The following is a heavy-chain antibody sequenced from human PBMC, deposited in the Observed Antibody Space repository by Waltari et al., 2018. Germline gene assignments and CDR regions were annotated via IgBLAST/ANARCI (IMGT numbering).Heavy chain of an antibody. Sequence: QVQLQASGPGLVKPSQTLSLTCTVPGGSISSGRYFFSWLRQPAGKGLEWIGYIYTSGSTNYNPSLKSRVTISVDTSKNQFSLKLSSVTAADTAVYYCARDSGYDSSGYYYWGQGTLVTVSS. J-gene: IGHJ4*02. CDR1: GGSISSGRYF. V-gene: IGHV4-61*09. CDR2: IYTSGST. D-gene: IGHD3-22*01. CDR3: ARDSGYDSSGYYY.